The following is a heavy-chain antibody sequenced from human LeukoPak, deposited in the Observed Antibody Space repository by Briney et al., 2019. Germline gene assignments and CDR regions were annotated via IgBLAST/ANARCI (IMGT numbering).Heavy chain of an antibody. CDR1: GFTFSSYA. Sequence: GGSLRLSCAASGFTFSSYAMHWVRQAPGKGLEWVAVIPYDGSNKYYADSVKGRFTISRDNSKNTLYLQMNSLRAEDTAVYYCARDTAAAGTRWFDSWGQGTLVTVSS. CDR3: ARDTAAAGTRWFDS. D-gene: IGHD6-13*01. V-gene: IGHV3-30*04. CDR2: IPYDGSNK. J-gene: IGHJ5*01.